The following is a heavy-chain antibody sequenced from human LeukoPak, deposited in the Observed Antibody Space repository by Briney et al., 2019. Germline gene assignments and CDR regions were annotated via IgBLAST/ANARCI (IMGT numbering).Heavy chain of an antibody. D-gene: IGHD2-15*01. Sequence: PSETPSLTCAVSGYSISSGYYWGWIRQPPGKGLEWIGSIYHSGSTYYNPSLKSRVTISVDTSKNQFSLKLSSVTAADTAVYYCAREDRRGVVANWFDPWGQGTLVTVSS. CDR1: GYSISSGYY. J-gene: IGHJ5*02. CDR3: AREDRRGVVANWFDP. V-gene: IGHV4-38-2*02. CDR2: IYHSGST.